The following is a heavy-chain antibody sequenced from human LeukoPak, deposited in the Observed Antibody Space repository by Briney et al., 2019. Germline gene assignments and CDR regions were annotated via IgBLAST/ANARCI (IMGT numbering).Heavy chain of an antibody. V-gene: IGHV4-59*01. CDR3: VLGARPSGY. CDR2: IHDSGTT. D-gene: IGHD1-26*01. Sequence: KASETLSLTCTVSGVSIITYFWTWIRQPPGEGLEWIGNIHDSGTTNYNPSLKSRVTMSVDTSKNQFSLKLSSVTAADTAMYYCVLGARPSGYWGQGTLVTVSS. CDR1: GVSIITYF. J-gene: IGHJ4*02.